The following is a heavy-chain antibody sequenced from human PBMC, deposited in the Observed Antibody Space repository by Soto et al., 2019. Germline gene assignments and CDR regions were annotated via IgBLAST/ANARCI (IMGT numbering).Heavy chain of an antibody. Sequence: QVQLVQSGAEVKKPGASVKVSCKASGYTFTSYGISWVRQAPGQGLEWMRWISAYNGNTNYAQKLQGRVTMTTETSTSTAYMRLRSLRSDDTAVYYCARAYSSGGYGSPYYYYGMDVWGQGATVTVS. D-gene: IGHD6-19*01. CDR1: GYTFTSYG. CDR3: ARAYSSGGYGSPYYYYGMDV. J-gene: IGHJ6*02. CDR2: ISAYNGNT. V-gene: IGHV1-18*01.